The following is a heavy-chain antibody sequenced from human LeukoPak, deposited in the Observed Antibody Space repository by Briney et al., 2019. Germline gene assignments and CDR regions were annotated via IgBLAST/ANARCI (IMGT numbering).Heavy chain of an antibody. Sequence: GGSLRLSCAASGFTLSSYWMAWVPQPPGRGREWVANINQDGGAKFYVDSVKGRFTISRDNAKNSLYLQMNSLRAEDTAVYYCARDWDGDLDYWGQGTLVTVSS. V-gene: IGHV3-7*01. J-gene: IGHJ4*02. CDR1: GFTLSSYW. D-gene: IGHD4-17*01. CDR3: ARDWDGDLDY. CDR2: INQDGGAK.